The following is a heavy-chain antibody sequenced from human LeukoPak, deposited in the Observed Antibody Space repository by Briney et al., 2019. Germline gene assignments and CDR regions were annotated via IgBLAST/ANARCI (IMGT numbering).Heavy chain of an antibody. D-gene: IGHD3-3*01. Sequence: PSETLSLTCAVYGGSFSGYYWSWIRQPPGKGLEWIGEINHSGSTNYNPSLKSRVTISVDTSKNQFSLKLSSVTAADTAVYYCARMDRDFWSGYLDYWGQGTLVTVSS. CDR3: ARMDRDFWSGYLDY. V-gene: IGHV4-34*01. CDR1: GGSFSGYY. J-gene: IGHJ4*02. CDR2: INHSGST.